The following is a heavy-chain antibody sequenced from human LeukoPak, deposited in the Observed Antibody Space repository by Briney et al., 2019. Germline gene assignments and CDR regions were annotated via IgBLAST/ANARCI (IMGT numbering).Heavy chain of an antibody. J-gene: IGHJ4*02. CDR2: ISGSGWST. V-gene: IGHV3-23*01. CDR3: APYCSSCSCSPGMFEY. CDR1: GFTFSITA. Sequence: PGGSLRLSCASSGFTFSITAMIWVRQSRGKGREWVSAISGSGWSTYYADSVERRFTFSRDNSENTVYVQMNGMSAAATAASYCAPYCSSCSCSPGMFEYRGQGTLVAVSS. D-gene: IGHD2-2*01.